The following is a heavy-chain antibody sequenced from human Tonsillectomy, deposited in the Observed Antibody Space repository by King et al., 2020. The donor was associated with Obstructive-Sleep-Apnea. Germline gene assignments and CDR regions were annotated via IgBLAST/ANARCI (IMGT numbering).Heavy chain of an antibody. D-gene: IGHD6-6*01. CDR3: ATSSIAAAYYYYGMDV. Sequence: QLQESGPGLVKPSETLSLTCTVSGGSISSYYWSWIRQPPGKGLEWIGYIYYSGSTNYNPSLKSRVTISVDTSKNQFSLKLSSVTAADTAVYYCATSSIAAAYYYYGMDVWGQGTTVTVSS. CDR2: IYYSGST. CDR1: GGSISSYY. J-gene: IGHJ6*02. V-gene: IGHV4-59*08.